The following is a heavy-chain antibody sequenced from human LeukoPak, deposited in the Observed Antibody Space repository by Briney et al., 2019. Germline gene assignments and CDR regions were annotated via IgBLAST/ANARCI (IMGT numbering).Heavy chain of an antibody. Sequence: PGGSLRLSCAASGFTFSGSAMDWVGQASGKGLEWVGGIRSKANSYATAYAASVKGRFTISRDDSKNTAYLQMNSLKTEDTAVYYCTRPTTERYSRSFDPWGQGTLVTVSS. V-gene: IGHV3-73*01. CDR1: GFTFSGSA. CDR2: IRSKANSYAT. D-gene: IGHD4-17*01. CDR3: TRPTTERYSRSFDP. J-gene: IGHJ5*02.